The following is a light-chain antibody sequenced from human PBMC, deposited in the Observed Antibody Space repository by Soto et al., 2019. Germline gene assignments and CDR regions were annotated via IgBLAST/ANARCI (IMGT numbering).Light chain of an antibody. J-gene: IGKJ2*01. Sequence: EIVLTQSPGTLSLSPGERATLSCRASQSVFNSYLAWYQQKPGQAPRLLIYATSSRATDIPDRFRGSGSGTDFTLTISRLEPEDFAVYYCHQYGGSPRTFGQGTRRDIK. V-gene: IGKV3-20*01. CDR1: QSVFNSY. CDR2: ATS. CDR3: HQYGGSPRT.